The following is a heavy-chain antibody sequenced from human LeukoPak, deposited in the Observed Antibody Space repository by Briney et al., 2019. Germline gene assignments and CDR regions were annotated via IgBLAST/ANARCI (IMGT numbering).Heavy chain of an antibody. D-gene: IGHD5-12*01. CDR2: LIGSSGST. V-gene: IGHV3-23*01. CDR3: AKGAYDYIEIAYFDS. Sequence: GGSLRLSCAASGFTSTKYAMNWVRQAPGKGLEWVSVLIGSSGSTDYADSVKGRFAMSRDISKNTLFLQMNSLRAEDTAIYYCAKGAYDYIEIAYFDSWGQGTLVTVSS. J-gene: IGHJ4*02. CDR1: GFTSTKYA.